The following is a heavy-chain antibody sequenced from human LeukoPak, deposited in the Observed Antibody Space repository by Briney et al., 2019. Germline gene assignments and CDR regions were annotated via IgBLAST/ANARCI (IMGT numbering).Heavy chain of an antibody. CDR2: FDPEDGET. D-gene: IGHD1-26*01. CDR1: GYTLTELS. CDR3: ATRVGATKYNWFDP. J-gene: IGHJ5*02. V-gene: IGHV1-24*01. Sequence: ASVKVSCKVSGYTLTELSMHWVRQAPGKGLEWMGGFDPEDGETIYAQKFQGRVTMTEDTSTDTAYMELSSLRSEDTAVYYCATRVGATKYNWFDPWGQGTLVTVSS.